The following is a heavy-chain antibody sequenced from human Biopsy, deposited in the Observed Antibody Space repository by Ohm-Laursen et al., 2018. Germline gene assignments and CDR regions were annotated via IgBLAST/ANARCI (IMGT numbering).Heavy chain of an antibody. CDR3: ARGRRTSGWPYFAN. CDR1: GDSLSSGPDN. CDR2: IYSGGNT. D-gene: IGHD6-19*01. J-gene: IGHJ4*02. V-gene: IGHV4-61*01. Sequence: SETLSLTWTVSGDSLSSGPDNWGWIRQPPGQGLEYIGFIYSGGNTNYNPSLQNRVTMSVDTSKNQFSLKLSSVIAADTAVYYCARGRRTSGWPYFANWGQGTLVIVSS.